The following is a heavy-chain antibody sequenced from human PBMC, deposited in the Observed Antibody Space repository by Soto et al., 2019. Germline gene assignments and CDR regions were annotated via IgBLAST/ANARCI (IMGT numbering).Heavy chain of an antibody. V-gene: IGHV3-53*01. J-gene: IGHJ5*02. D-gene: IGHD3-10*01. CDR1: GFSVSSSH. Sequence: EVQLVDSGGGLIQPGGSLRLSCAASGFSVSSSHMIWVRQAPGKGLEWVSVIYSGGATYYAVSVKGRFTISRDRSKNTVYIQMDGLRSEDTAVYHCAKLGPYGSESYSFRYNWIDPWGQGTLVTVSS. CDR2: IYSGGAT. CDR3: AKLGPYGSESYSFRYNWIDP.